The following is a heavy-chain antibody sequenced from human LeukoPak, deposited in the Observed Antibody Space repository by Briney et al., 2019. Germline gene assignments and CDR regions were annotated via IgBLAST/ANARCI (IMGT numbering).Heavy chain of an antibody. V-gene: IGHV1-46*01. Sequence: ASVKVSCRASGYTFTSHYMHWVRQAPGQGLEWVGIINPSAGSTSYPQKFQGRVTMTRDTSTGTVYMELSSLRSEDTAVYYCAAPGASGFVGNFWSGPLDFWGQGTLVTVSS. CDR2: INPSAGST. CDR3: AAPGASGFVGNFWSGPLDF. D-gene: IGHD3-3*01. J-gene: IGHJ4*02. CDR1: GYTFTSHY.